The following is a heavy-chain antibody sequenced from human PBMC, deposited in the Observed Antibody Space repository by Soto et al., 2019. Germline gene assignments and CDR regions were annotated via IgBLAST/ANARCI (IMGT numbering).Heavy chain of an antibody. Sequence: ASETLSLTCTVSGGSISSYYWSWIRQPPGKGLEWIGYIYYSGSTYYNPSLKSRVTISVDTSKNQFSLKLSSVTAADTAVYYCARLGVTAGTSFDNWGQETLLTVSS. CDR1: GGSISSYY. V-gene: IGHV4-59*08. D-gene: IGHD6-13*01. CDR3: ARLGVTAGTSFDN. J-gene: IGHJ4*02. CDR2: IYYSGST.